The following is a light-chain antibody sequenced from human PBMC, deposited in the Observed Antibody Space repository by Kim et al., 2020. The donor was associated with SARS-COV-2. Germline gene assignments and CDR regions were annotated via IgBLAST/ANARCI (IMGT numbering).Light chain of an antibody. J-gene: IGKJ1*01. CDR2: GAS. CDR3: QQYDSSTGT. Sequence: SPGERATLSCRASQSVDNNFLAWYQQKPGQAPRLLIYGASTRATGIPDRFSGSGFGTDFTLTISRLEPEDFAVYYCQQYDSSTGTFGQGTKVDIK. CDR1: QSVDNNF. V-gene: IGKV3-20*01.